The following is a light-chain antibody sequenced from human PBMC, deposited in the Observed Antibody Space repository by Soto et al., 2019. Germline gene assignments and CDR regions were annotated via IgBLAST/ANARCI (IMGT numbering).Light chain of an antibody. J-gene: IGKJ4*01. Sequence: ENVLTQFPGTLSLSPGDRATLSCRDSQSLSSDSLAWYQQKPGQAPRLLIYGASSRANGTPDRFSGSGSGTDFTLTISRLEPEDFAVYYCHQYGSSPLTFGGGTKVDIK. CDR2: GAS. CDR3: HQYGSSPLT. CDR1: QSLSSDS. V-gene: IGKV3-20*01.